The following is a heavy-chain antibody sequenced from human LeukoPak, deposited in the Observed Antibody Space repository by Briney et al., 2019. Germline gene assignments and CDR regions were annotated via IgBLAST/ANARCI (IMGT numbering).Heavy chain of an antibody. CDR3: AADGGSGWYHDAFDI. CDR2: ISAYNGNT. D-gene: IGHD6-19*01. CDR1: GYTFTSYG. J-gene: IGHJ3*02. V-gene: IGHV1-18*01. Sequence: GASVKVSCKASGYTFTSYGISWVRQAPGQGLEWMGWISAYNGNTNYAQKLQGRVTMTTDTSTSAAYMELRSLRSDDTAVYYCAADGGSGWYHDAFDIWGQGTMVTVSS.